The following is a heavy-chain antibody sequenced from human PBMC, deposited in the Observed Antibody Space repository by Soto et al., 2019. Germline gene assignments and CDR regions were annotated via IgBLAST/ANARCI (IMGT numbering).Heavy chain of an antibody. CDR1: GFTFSSYA. V-gene: IGHV3-33*01. J-gene: IGHJ3*02. CDR2: IRDGGTNK. Sequence: GGSLRLSCAASGFTFSSYAMHWVRQAPGKGLEWVAVIRDGGTNKYYADSVKGRFTISRDNSKNTLYLQMNSLRAEDTAVYYCARELAYCSGGNCYMEGAFDIWGQGTMVTVSS. D-gene: IGHD2-15*01. CDR3: ARELAYCSGGNCYMEGAFDI.